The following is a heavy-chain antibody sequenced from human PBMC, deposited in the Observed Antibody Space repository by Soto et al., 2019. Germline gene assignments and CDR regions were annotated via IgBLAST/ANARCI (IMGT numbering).Heavy chain of an antibody. J-gene: IGHJ4*02. V-gene: IGHV2-70*13. CDR3: ARIFMGTGFYSFYFDP. CDR2: IDWDDNK. CDR1: GFSLSTNGMC. Sequence: SGPTLVNPTQTLTLTCTFSGFSLSTNGMCVSWIRQPPGKALEWLALIDWDDNKYYTTSLRTRLTVSKDTFEKRVVLTMTNMGPVGTATYYCARIFMGTGFYSFYFDPWGQGTLVTVSS. D-gene: IGHD1-1*01.